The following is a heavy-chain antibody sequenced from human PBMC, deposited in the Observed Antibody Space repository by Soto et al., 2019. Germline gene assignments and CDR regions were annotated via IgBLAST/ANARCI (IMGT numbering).Heavy chain of an antibody. CDR3: ARDHCSGGSCCSG. Sequence: SETLSLTCTVSGGSVSSGSYYWSWIRQPPGKGLEWIGYIYYSGSTNYNPSLKSRVTISVDTSKNQFSLKLSSVTAADTAVYYCARDHCSGGSCCSGWGQGTLVTVSS. CDR1: GGSVSSGSYY. CDR2: IYYSGST. V-gene: IGHV4-61*01. J-gene: IGHJ4*02. D-gene: IGHD2-15*01.